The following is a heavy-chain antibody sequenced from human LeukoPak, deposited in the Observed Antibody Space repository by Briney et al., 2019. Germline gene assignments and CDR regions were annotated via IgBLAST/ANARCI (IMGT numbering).Heavy chain of an antibody. Sequence: SETLSLTCTVSGGSISSYYWSWIRQPPGKGLEWIGYIYYSGSTNYNPSLKSRVTISVDTSKNQFSLKLSSVTAADTAVYYCARGLTGTYYFDYWGQGTLVTVSS. V-gene: IGHV4-59*01. CDR1: GGSISSYY. CDR2: IYYSGST. CDR3: ARGLTGTYYFDY. D-gene: IGHD3-10*01. J-gene: IGHJ4*02.